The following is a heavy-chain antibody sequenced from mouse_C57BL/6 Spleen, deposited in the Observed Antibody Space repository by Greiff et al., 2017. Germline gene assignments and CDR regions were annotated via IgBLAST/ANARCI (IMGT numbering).Heavy chain of an antibody. J-gene: IGHJ4*01. CDR3: ASWGYGNDDAMDY. CDR1: GFNIKDYY. V-gene: IGHV14-2*01. Sequence: VQLKQPGAELVKPGASVKLSCTASGFNIKDYYMHWVKQRTEQGLEWIGRIDPEDGETKYAPKFPGKATITADTSSNTAYLQLSSLTSEDTAVYYGASWGYGNDDAMDYWGQGTSVTVSS. CDR2: IDPEDGET. D-gene: IGHD2-10*02.